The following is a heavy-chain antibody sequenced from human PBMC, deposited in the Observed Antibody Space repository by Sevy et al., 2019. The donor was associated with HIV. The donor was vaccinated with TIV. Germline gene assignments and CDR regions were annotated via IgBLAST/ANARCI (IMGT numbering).Heavy chain of an antibody. J-gene: IGHJ4*02. CDR2: TSDGGGTT. V-gene: IGHV3-23*01. Sequence: GGSLRLSCAAAGFTFSSYAMSWVRRAPGKGLEWVSTTSDGGGTTDYADSVKGRFTISRDNSKNTRYLQMNSLRVEDTAVYYCANTNTCALDYVWGSYRPVFDYWGQGTLVTVSS. D-gene: IGHD3-16*02. CDR3: ANTNTCALDYVWGSYRPVFDY. CDR1: GFTFSSYA.